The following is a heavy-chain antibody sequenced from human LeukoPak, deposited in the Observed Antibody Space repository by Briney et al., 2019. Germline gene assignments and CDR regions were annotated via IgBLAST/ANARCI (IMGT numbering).Heavy chain of an antibody. D-gene: IGHD3-10*01. J-gene: IGHJ5*02. CDR1: GYTFTSYA. Sequence: ASVKVSCKASGYTFTSYAMNWVRQAPGQGLEWMGWINTNTGDPTYAQGFTGRFVFSLDTSVSTAYLQISSLRAEDTAVYYCARVYGSGSYYNARRGIDPWGQGTLVTVSS. CDR3: ARVYGSGSYYNARRGIDP. CDR2: INTNTGDP. V-gene: IGHV7-4-1*02.